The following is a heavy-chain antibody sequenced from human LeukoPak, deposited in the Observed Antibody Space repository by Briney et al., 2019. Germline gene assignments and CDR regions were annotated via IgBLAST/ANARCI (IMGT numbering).Heavy chain of an antibody. J-gene: IGHJ5*02. CDR2: IFHTGST. CDR3: ARRSSGFAEGWFDP. D-gene: IGHD3-10*01. CDR1: GGSISSPNG. V-gene: IGHV4-4*02. Sequence: SETLSLTCAVSGGSISSPNGWTWVRQPPGKGLEWIGEIFHTGSTNYNPSLKSRLTISVDKSKNHFSLMLTSVTAADTAVYYCARRSSGFAEGWFDPWGQGTLVTVSS.